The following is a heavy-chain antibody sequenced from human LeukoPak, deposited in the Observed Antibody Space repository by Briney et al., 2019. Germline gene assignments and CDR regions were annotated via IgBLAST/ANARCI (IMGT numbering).Heavy chain of an antibody. J-gene: IGHJ4*02. Sequence: PSETLSLTCTVSGGSISSYYWSWIRQPPGKGLEWIGYIYYSGSTNYNPSLKSRVTMSVDTSKNQFSLRLSSVTAADTAVYYRARLKYSGYDHGVFDYWGQGTLVTVSS. CDR2: IYYSGST. V-gene: IGHV4-59*01. CDR1: GGSISSYY. CDR3: ARLKYSGYDHGVFDY. D-gene: IGHD5-12*01.